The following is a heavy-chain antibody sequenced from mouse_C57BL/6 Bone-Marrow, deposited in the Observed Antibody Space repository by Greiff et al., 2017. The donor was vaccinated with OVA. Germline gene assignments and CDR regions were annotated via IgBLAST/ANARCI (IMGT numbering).Heavy chain of an antibody. D-gene: IGHD2-1*01. CDR2: IYPGGGYT. CDR3: ARRSYGNYWYFDV. J-gene: IGHJ1*03. CDR1: GYTFTNYW. Sequence: VNVVESGAELVRPGTSVKMSCKASGYTFTNYWIGWAKQRSGHGLEWIGDIYPGGGYTNYNEKFKGKATLTADKSSSTAYMQFSSLTSEDSAIYYCARRSYGNYWYFDVWGTGTTVTVSS. V-gene: IGHV1-63*01.